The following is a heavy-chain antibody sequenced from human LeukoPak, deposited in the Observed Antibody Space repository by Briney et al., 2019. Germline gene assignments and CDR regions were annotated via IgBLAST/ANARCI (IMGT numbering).Heavy chain of an antibody. Sequence: ASVKVSCKASGYTFSSYYMHWVRQAPGQGLEWMGWINPHSGDTNYAQKFQGRVTMTGDTSISTGYMEVSGLRSDDTAIYFCARDFWSGYYFDYWGQGTQVTVSS. D-gene: IGHD3-3*01. CDR3: ARDFWSGYYFDY. CDR1: GYTFSSYY. V-gene: IGHV1-2*02. J-gene: IGHJ4*02. CDR2: INPHSGDT.